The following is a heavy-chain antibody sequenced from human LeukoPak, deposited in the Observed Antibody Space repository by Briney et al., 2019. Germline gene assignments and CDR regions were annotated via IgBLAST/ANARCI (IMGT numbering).Heavy chain of an antibody. V-gene: IGHV4-34*01. D-gene: IGHD6-13*01. CDR2: INHSGST. Sequence: SETLSLTCAVYGGSFSGYYWSWIRQPPGKGLEWIGEINHSGSTNYNPSLKSRVTISVDTSKNQFSLKLSSVTAADTAVYYCARSPRWQQLVLCWFDPWGQGTLVTVSS. CDR1: GGSFSGYY. J-gene: IGHJ5*02. CDR3: ARSPRWQQLVLCWFDP.